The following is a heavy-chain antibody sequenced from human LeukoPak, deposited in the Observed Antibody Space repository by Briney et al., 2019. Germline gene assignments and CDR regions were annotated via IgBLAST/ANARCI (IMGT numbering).Heavy chain of an antibody. CDR1: GFTFSSCA. Sequence: GGSLRLSCAASGFTFSSCAMSWVSQAPGKGLEWVSSISDNGGSTYSADSVKGRFTNSRDNHKNTLYLQMNSLRAEDTAVYYCARDFGLITGHWGQGTLVTVSS. V-gene: IGHV3-23*01. CDR3: ARDFGLITGH. J-gene: IGHJ1*01. D-gene: IGHD3/OR15-3a*01. CDR2: ISDNGGST.